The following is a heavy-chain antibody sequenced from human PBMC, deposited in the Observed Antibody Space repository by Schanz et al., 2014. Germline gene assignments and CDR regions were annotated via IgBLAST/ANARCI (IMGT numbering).Heavy chain of an antibody. CDR1: GFTFSSYA. CDR3: ARDRRNADLDY. D-gene: IGHD1-1*01. Sequence: QVQLVESGGGVVQPGRSLRLSCAASGFTFSSYALHWVRQAPGKGLEWVSSFNDGGVNKYYADSVKGRFTISSDNSKSTLYLQMSSLRAEDTAVYYCARDRRNADLDYWGQGTLVTVSS. CDR2: FNDGGVNK. V-gene: IGHV3-33*08. J-gene: IGHJ4*02.